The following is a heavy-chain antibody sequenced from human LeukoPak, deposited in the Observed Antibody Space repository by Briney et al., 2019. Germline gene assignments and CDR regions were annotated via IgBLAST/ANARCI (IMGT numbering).Heavy chain of an antibody. CDR3: ARDVSPGRPGSELDF. CDR2: INPDSGGT. V-gene: IGHV1-2*02. J-gene: IGHJ4*02. D-gene: IGHD3-10*01. CDR1: AYTFTGYY. Sequence: ASVKVSCKGSAYTFTGYYLYWVRQAPGQGLEWMGYINPDSGGTNTAQKFQGRVTMTRDTSIRTVYLGLSSLRSDDTAVYYCARDVSPGRPGSELDFWGQGTLVTVSS.